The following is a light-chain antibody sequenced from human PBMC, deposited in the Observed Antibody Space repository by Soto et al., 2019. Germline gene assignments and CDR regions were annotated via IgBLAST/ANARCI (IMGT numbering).Light chain of an antibody. Sequence: QITQSPSTLSGSVGDRVTIPCRASQTISSWLAWYQQKPGKAPKLLIYKASTLKSGVPSRFSGSGSGTDFSLTVDSLQPEDTATYYCQQYDHPPYTFGQGTKVDIK. CDR2: KAS. V-gene: IGKV1-5*03. J-gene: IGKJ2*01. CDR3: QQYDHPPYT. CDR1: QTISSW.